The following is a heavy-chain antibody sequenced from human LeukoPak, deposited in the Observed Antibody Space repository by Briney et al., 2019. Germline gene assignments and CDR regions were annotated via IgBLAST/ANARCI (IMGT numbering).Heavy chain of an antibody. Sequence: GGSLRLSCAASGFTFSNYGIHWVRQFPGRGLEWVAVIWYDGSDEAYADSVKGRFTISRDNSKNTVYLQMNSLRAEDTAVYYCTRGNPPNHPLDYWGQGTLVTVSS. J-gene: IGHJ4*02. CDR1: GFTFSNYG. CDR2: IWYDGSDE. CDR3: TRGNPPNHPLDY. V-gene: IGHV3-33*08.